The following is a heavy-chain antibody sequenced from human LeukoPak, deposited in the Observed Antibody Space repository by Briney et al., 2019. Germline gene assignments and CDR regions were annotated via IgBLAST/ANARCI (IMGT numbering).Heavy chain of an antibody. CDR3: ARRYDNSGYYDF. V-gene: IGHV3-74*03. J-gene: IGHJ4*02. CDR2: ISSDGIIT. CDR1: GFTFSTYW. D-gene: IGHD3-22*01. Sequence: GGSLRLSCPASGFTFSTYWMHWVRQAPGKGLVWVSRISSDGIITTYADSVKGRFTISRDNAKNTLYLQMDSLRVEDTAVYYCARRYDNSGYYDFWGQGTLVTVSS.